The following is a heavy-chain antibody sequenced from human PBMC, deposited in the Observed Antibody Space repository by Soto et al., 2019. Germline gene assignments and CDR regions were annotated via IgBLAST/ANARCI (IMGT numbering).Heavy chain of an antibody. CDR3: ARGSSSWSRLNYYYYGMDV. Sequence: QVQLQESGPGLVKPSETLSLTCTVSGGSISSYYWSWIRQPPGKGLEWIGYIYYSGSTNYNPSLKSRVTILVDTSKNQFSLKLSSVTAADTAVYYCARGSSSWSRLNYYYYGMDVWGQGTTVTVSS. CDR1: GGSISSYY. D-gene: IGHD6-13*01. V-gene: IGHV4-59*01. J-gene: IGHJ6*02. CDR2: IYYSGST.